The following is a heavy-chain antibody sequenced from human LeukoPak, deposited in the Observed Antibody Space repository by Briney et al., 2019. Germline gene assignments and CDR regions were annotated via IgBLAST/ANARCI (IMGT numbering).Heavy chain of an antibody. J-gene: IGHJ4*02. Sequence: SETLSLTCTVSGGSISSYYWSWIRQPPGKGLEWIGYIYYSGSTNYNPSLKSRVTISVDTSKNQFSLKLSSVTAADTAVYYCARDGEMATIENYFGYWGQGTLVTVSS. CDR2: IYYSGST. CDR1: GGSISSYY. D-gene: IGHD5-24*01. V-gene: IGHV4-59*12. CDR3: ARDGEMATIENYFGY.